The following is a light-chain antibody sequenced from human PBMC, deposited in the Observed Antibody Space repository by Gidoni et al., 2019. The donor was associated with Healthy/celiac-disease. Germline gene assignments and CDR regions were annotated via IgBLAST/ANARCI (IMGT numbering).Light chain of an antibody. Sequence: EIVLTQSPGTLSLSPAEIATLSSRASQSVSSSYLAWYQQKPGQAPRLLIYGASSRATAIPDRFSGSGSGTDFTLTISRLEPEDFAVYYCQQYDSSPWTFGQGTKVEIK. J-gene: IGKJ1*01. CDR2: GAS. CDR1: QSVSSSY. V-gene: IGKV3-20*01. CDR3: QQYDSSPWT.